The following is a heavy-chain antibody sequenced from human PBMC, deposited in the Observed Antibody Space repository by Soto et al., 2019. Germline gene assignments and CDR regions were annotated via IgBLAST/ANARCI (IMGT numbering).Heavy chain of an antibody. V-gene: IGHV3-53*01. CDR3: PRGGGGWDS. CDR2: MYTGGRT. Sequence: GGSLRLYCVASGFTVGGDHMTWVRQGPGQGLEWGSTMYTGGRTFYADSVRGRFTISRDDTKNILYLQMNSLRVEDTAVYYCPRGGGGWDSWRQRSVVTVSS. J-gene: IGHJ4*02. CDR1: GFTVGGDH. D-gene: IGHD3-10*01.